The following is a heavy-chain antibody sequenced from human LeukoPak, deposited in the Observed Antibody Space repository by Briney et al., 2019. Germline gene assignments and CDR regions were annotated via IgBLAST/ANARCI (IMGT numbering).Heavy chain of an antibody. CDR1: GGSISSYY. CDR2: IYYSGST. D-gene: IGHD3-10*01. V-gene: IGHV4-59*01. Sequence: SETLSLTCTVSGGSISSYYWSWIRQPPGTGLGWIGYIYYSGSTNYNPSLKRRVTISVDTSKNQFSLKLSAVTAADTAVYYCARVNYYGSGSYHGGLDYWGQGTRVTVSS. CDR3: ARVNYYGSGSYHGGLDY. J-gene: IGHJ4*02.